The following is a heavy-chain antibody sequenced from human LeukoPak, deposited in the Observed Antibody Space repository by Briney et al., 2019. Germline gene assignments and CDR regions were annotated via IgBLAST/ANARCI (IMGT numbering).Heavy chain of an antibody. J-gene: IGHJ4*02. D-gene: IGHD2-2*01. CDR2: IYPGDSDT. CDR3: ASPPTRECSSISCPLSY. CDR1: GYSFTYYW. V-gene: IGHV5-51*01. Sequence: GESLKISCKGSGYSFTYYWIAWVRQMPGKGLDWMGIIYPGDSDTRSSPSFQGQLTISADKSASAAYLQWSSLKASDTATYYCASPPTRECSSISCPLSYWGQGTLVTVSS.